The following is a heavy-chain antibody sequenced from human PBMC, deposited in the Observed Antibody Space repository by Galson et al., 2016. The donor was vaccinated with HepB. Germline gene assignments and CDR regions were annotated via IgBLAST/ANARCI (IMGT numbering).Heavy chain of an antibody. CDR3: AKCPPGTRGSLDS. Sequence: SLRLSCAASGFIFSNYAMNWVRQAPGKGLEWISLISDNGHATYYADPVRGRFSIARDNSKNTLYLQMNSLRADDTAVYYCAKCPPGTRGSLDSWGQGTLVTVSS. D-gene: IGHD1-14*01. CDR1: GFIFSNYA. J-gene: IGHJ4*02. CDR2: ISDNGHAT. V-gene: IGHV3-23*01.